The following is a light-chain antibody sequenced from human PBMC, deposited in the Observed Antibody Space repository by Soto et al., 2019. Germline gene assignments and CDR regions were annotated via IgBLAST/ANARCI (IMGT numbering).Light chain of an antibody. J-gene: IGKJ1*01. Sequence: EIVLTQSPGTLSLSPGERATLSCRASQSISSTYLAWYRQKPRQAPRLLIYDASSRATGIPDRFSGSGSGTDFTLTISRLEPEDFAVYYCQQYYASSCTFGQGNRVEV. V-gene: IGKV3-20*01. CDR3: QQYYASSCT. CDR1: QSISSTY. CDR2: DAS.